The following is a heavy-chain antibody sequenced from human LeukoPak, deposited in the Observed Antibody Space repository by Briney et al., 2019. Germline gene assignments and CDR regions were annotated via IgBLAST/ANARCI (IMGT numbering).Heavy chain of an antibody. CDR3: AKWHAGHSSGWYVPYYYYGMDV. CDR2: ISGSGGST. CDR1: GFTFSSYA. J-gene: IGHJ6*02. D-gene: IGHD6-19*01. Sequence: PGGSLRLSCAASGFTFSSYAMSWVRQAPGKGLEWVSAISGSGGSTYYADSVKGRFTISRDNSKNTLYLQMNSLRAEDTAVYYCAKWHAGHSSGWYVPYYYYGMDVWGQGTTVTVSS. V-gene: IGHV3-23*01.